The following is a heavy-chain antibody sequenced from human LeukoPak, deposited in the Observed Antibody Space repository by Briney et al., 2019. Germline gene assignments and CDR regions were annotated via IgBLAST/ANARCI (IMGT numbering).Heavy chain of an antibody. CDR3: ARVSSGYHDHIDY. CDR2: INHSGST. J-gene: IGHJ4*02. Sequence: SETLSLTCAVYGGSFSGYYWSWIRQPPGKGLEWIGEINHSGSTNYNPSLKSRVTISVDTSKNQFSLKLSSVTAADTAVYYCARVSSGYHDHIDYWGQGTLVTVSS. D-gene: IGHD3-22*01. V-gene: IGHV4-34*01. CDR1: GGSFSGYY.